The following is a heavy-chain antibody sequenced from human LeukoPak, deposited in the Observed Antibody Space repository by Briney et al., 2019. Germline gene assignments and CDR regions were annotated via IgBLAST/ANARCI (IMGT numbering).Heavy chain of an antibody. CDR3: VRDKGWQQFDQ. J-gene: IGHJ4*02. V-gene: IGHV3-66*01. Sequence: GGTLRLSCAASGFTFINYGMSWVRQAPGKGLEWISVIYSGGSTYYADSVKGRFTISRDNSKNTLYLQMNSLRVEDTAVYYCVRDKGWQQFDQWGQGTLVTVSS. CDR1: GFTFINYG. D-gene: IGHD5-24*01. CDR2: IYSGGST.